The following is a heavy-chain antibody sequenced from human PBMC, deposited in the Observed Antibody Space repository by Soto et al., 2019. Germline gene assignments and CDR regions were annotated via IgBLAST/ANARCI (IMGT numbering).Heavy chain of an antibody. CDR2: IYHSGGT. V-gene: IGHV4-38-2*02. CDR1: GDSISSGYY. D-gene: IGHD6-13*01. CDR3: ARDHSPGLAEY. J-gene: IGHJ4*02. Sequence: SETLSLTCGVSGDSISSGYYWGWIRQPPGKGLEWIGSIYHSGGTYDNPSLRSRVTISVDTSKNQFSLSLNSVTAADTAVYYCARDHSPGLAEYWGQRTPVTVSS.